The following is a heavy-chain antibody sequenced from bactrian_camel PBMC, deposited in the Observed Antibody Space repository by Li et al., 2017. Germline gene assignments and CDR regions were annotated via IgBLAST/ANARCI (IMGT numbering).Heavy chain of an antibody. D-gene: IGHD1*01. Sequence: VQLVESGGGSVRDGGSLTLSCLATGYSFTSNCMAWFRQAPGKEREGDAIIYTGRGITYYADSVKGRFTISRDNTNNTLYLQMDNLVPEDTGRYYCAAECLEPDEYNYWGPGTQVTVS. CDR1: GYSFTSNC. CDR3: AAECLEPDEYNY. V-gene: IGHV3S1*01. J-gene: IGHJ4*01. CDR2: IYTGRGIT.